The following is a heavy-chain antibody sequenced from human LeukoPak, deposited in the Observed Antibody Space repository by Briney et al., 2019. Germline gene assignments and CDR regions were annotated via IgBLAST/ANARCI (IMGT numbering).Heavy chain of an antibody. V-gene: IGHV4-59*01. D-gene: IGHD3-22*01. CDR1: GGSISSYY. J-gene: IGHJ6*02. CDR2: IYYSGST. CDR3: ARAPEYYYDSSGYYYYYYGMDV. Sequence: SETLSLTCTVSGGSISSYYWSWIRQPPGKGLEWIGYIYYSGSTNYNPSLKSRVTISVDTSKNQFSLKPSSVTAADTAVYYCARAPEYYYDSSGYYYYYYGMDVWGQGTTVTVSS.